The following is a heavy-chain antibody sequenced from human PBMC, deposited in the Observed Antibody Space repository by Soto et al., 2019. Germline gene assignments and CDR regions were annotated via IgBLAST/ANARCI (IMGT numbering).Heavy chain of an antibody. CDR1: GGSISSGDYY. Sequence: SETLSLTCTVSGGSISSGDYYWSWIRQPPGKGLEWIGYIYYSGSTYYNPSLKSRVTISVDTSKNQFSLKLSSVTAADTAVYYCAGEKTGSRSTSGWFDPWGQGTLVTVSS. V-gene: IGHV4-30-4*01. CDR3: AGEKTGSRSTSGWFDP. J-gene: IGHJ5*02. CDR2: IYYSGST.